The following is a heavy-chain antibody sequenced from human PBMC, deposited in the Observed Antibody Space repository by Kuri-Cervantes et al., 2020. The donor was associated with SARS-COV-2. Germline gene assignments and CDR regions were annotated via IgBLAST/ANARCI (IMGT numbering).Heavy chain of an antibody. D-gene: IGHD6-6*01. J-gene: IGHJ6*03. CDR3: ARDGSRYSTSSFNYYYYMDV. Sequence: GESLKISCAASGFTFSSYSMDWVRQAPGKGLEWVSFISSSSNYIYYADSLKGRLTVSRDNAKNSLYLQMNSPRAEDTAVYYCARDGSRYSTSSFNYYYYMDVWGKGTTVTVSS. CDR2: ISSSSNYI. V-gene: IGHV3-21*01. CDR1: GFTFSSYS.